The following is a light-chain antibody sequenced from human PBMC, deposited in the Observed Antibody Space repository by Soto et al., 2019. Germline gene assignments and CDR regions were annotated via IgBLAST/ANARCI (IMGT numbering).Light chain of an antibody. CDR3: QSYDSSLSGVI. Sequence: QSVLTQPPSVSGAPGQRVTISCTGSSSNIGAGDDVQWYQQLPGRAPKLLIFGNSNRPSGVSDRFSGSKSGTSASLAITGLQAEDEADYYCQSYDSSLSGVIFGEGTKVTVL. CDR2: GNS. J-gene: IGLJ2*01. V-gene: IGLV1-40*01. CDR1: SSNIGAGDD.